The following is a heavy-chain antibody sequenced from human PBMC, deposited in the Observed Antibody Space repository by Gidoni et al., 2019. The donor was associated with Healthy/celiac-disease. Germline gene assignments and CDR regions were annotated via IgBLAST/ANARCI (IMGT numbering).Heavy chain of an antibody. J-gene: IGHJ5*02. CDR3: ASMVRGVIIGYNWFDP. CDR2: ISSSSSYI. Sequence: EVQLVESGGGLVKPGGSLRLSCAASGFTFSRYSMNWVRQAPGKGLEWVSSISSSSSYIYYADSVKGRFTISRDNAKNSLYLQMNSLRAEDTAVYYCASMVRGVIIGYNWFDPWGQGTLVTVSS. CDR1: GFTFSRYS. V-gene: IGHV3-21*01. D-gene: IGHD3-10*01.